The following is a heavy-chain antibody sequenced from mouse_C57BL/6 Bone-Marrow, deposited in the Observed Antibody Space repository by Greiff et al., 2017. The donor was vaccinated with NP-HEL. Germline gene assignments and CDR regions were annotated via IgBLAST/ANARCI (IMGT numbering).Heavy chain of an antibody. CDR3: ARGGPFYDGWAY. V-gene: IGHV1-55*01. D-gene: IGHD2-3*01. Sequence: QVQLQQPGAELVKPGASVKMSCKASGHTFTSYWITWVKQRPGQGLEWIGDIYPGSGSTNYNEKFKSKATLTVDTSSSTAYMQLSSLTSEDSAVYYCARGGPFYDGWAYWGQGTLVTVSA. CDR2: IYPGSGST. J-gene: IGHJ3*01. CDR1: GHTFTSYW.